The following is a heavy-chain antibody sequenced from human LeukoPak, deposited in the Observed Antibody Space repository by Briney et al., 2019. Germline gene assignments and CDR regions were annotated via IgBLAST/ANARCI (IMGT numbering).Heavy chain of an antibody. V-gene: IGHV1-8*01. CDR1: GYTFTSYD. Sequence: ASVKLSCKASGYTFTSYDINWVREATGQGLEWMGWMNPNSGNTGYAQKFQGRVTMTRNTSISTAYMELSSLRSEDTAVYYCARGITMVRGVPNAFDIWGQGTMVTVSS. CDR2: MNPNSGNT. CDR3: ARGITMVRGVPNAFDI. D-gene: IGHD3-10*01. J-gene: IGHJ3*02.